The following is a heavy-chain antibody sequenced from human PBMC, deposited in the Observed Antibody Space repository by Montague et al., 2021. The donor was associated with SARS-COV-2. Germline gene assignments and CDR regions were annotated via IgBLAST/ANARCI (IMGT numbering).Heavy chain of an antibody. CDR1: GGSISRSTSA. Sequence: SETLSLTCTVSGGSISRSTSAWAWIRQPPGRGLEWIGSISYTGSTYYNPSLKSRVTISVDTSRYQSPLRLSSVTAADTSAYYCARLPLVSSWSRAAGYYYYGMDVWGQGTTVTVSS. D-gene: IGHD6-13*01. CDR2: ISYTGST. J-gene: IGHJ6*02. V-gene: IGHV4-39*01. CDR3: ARLPLVSSWSRAAGYYYYGMDV.